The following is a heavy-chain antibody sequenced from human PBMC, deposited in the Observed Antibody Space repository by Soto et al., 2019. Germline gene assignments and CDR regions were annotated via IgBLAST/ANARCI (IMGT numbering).Heavy chain of an antibody. CDR3: ARDPRRLRFLDHNWFDP. CDR2: ISAYNGNT. Sequence: ASVKVSCKASGYTFTSYGISWVRQVPGQGLEWMGWISAYNGNTNYAQKLQGRVTMTTDTSMSTAYMELRSLRSDDTAVYYCARDPRRLRFLDHNWFDPWGQGTLVTVSS. V-gene: IGHV1-18*04. D-gene: IGHD3-3*01. CDR1: GYTFTSYG. J-gene: IGHJ5*02.